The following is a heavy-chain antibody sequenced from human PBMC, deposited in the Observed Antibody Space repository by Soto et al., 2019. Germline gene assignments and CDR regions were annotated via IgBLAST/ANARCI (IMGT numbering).Heavy chain of an antibody. CDR1: GYTFTSYY. D-gene: IGHD2-8*01. CDR3: ARGEIMSIYGMDV. V-gene: IGHV1-46*01. CDR2: INPSGGST. Sequence: QVQLVQSGAEVKKPGASVKVSCKASGYTFTSYYMHWVRQAPGQGLEWMGIINPSGGSTTYAQKFQGRVTMTRETSTSTVYMELSSLRSEDTAVYNCARGEIMSIYGMDVWGQGTTVTVSS. J-gene: IGHJ6*02.